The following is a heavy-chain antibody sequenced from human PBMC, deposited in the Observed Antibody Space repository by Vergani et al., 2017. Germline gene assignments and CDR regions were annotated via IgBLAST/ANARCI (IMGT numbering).Heavy chain of an antibody. CDR1: GGSFSGYY. D-gene: IGHD4-17*01. CDR3: ARHDYGDYVDWFDP. V-gene: IGHV4-34*01. CDR2: IYYSGST. Sequence: QVQLQQWGAGLLKPSETLSLTCAVYGGSFSGYYWSWIRQPPGKGLEWIGSIYYSGSTYYNPSLKSRVTISVDTSKNQFSLKLSSVTAADTAVYYCARHDYGDYVDWFDPWGQGTLVTVSS. J-gene: IGHJ5*02.